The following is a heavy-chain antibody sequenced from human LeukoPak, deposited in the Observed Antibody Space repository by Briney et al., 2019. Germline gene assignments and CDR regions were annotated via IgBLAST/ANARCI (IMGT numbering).Heavy chain of an antibody. CDR3: AREEPGFDY. D-gene: IGHD2-8*02. CDR2: ISGYSGDT. CDR1: GYTFGSYG. V-gene: IGHV1-18*01. Sequence: ASVKVSCKASGYTFGSYGIAWVRQAPGQGLEWMGRISGYSGDTTYSQNLQGRVIMTTETTTNTAYMELRSLRSDDTAVYYCAREEPGFDYWGQGTLVTASS. J-gene: IGHJ4*02.